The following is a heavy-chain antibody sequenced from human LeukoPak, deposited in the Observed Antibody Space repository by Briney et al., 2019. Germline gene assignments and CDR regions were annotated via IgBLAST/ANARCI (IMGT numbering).Heavy chain of an antibody. Sequence: GGSLRLSCAASGFTFDDYAMHWVRQAPGKGLEWVSGISWNSGSIGYADSVKGRFTISRDNAKNSLYLQMNSLRAEDTALYYCAKDMERYYYGSGSSGSFDYWGQGTLVTVSS. CDR3: AKDMERYYYGSGSSGSFDY. V-gene: IGHV3-9*01. CDR2: ISWNSGSI. CDR1: GFTFDDYA. J-gene: IGHJ4*02. D-gene: IGHD3-10*01.